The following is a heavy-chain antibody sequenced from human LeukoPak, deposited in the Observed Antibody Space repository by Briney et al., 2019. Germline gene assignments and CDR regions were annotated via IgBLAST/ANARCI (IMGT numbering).Heavy chain of an antibody. CDR1: GFTFSSYG. CDR2: IIGSGGST. V-gene: IGHV3-23*01. J-gene: IGHJ3*02. D-gene: IGHD3-16*02. CDR3: AKDRYYDYVWGSYHYAFDI. Sequence: GGSLRLSCAASGFTFSSYGMSWVRHAPGKGLEWVSAIIGSGGSTYYADSVKGRFTISRDNSKNTLYLQMNSLRAEDTAVYYCAKDRYYDYVWGSYHYAFDIWGQGTMVTVSS.